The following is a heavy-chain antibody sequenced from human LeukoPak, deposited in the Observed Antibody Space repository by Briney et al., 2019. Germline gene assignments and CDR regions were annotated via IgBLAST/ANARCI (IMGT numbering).Heavy chain of an antibody. D-gene: IGHD6-25*01. Sequence: GASVKVSCKASGYTFTNFDLNWVRQAPGQGLEWVGWINPNNGNADYAQRFQGRVTMTRDTAISTVYMELSSLTYAGSARYYYARPTSGPSNYYSMYVWGKGATVIVSS. V-gene: IGHV1-8*01. CDR3: ARPTSGPSNYYSMYV. CDR1: GYTFTNFD. J-gene: IGHJ6*03. CDR2: INPNNGNA.